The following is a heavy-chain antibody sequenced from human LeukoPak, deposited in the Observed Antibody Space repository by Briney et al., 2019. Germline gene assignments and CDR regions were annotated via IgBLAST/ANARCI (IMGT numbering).Heavy chain of an antibody. Sequence: QPGGSLRLSCATSGFTFSSYAMSWVRQAPGKGLEWVSGIGASGGSTYYADSVKGRFTISRDNSKNTLYLQMNSLRTEDTAVYFCKQKTAYDILTGLDYWGQGTLVTVSS. D-gene: IGHD3-9*01. J-gene: IGHJ4*02. V-gene: IGHV3-23*01. CDR1: GFTFSSYA. CDR3: KQKTAYDILTGLDY. CDR2: IGASGGST.